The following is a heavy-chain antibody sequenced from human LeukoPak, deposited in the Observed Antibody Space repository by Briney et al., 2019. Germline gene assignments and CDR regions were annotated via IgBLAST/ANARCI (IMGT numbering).Heavy chain of an antibody. Sequence: GGSLRLSCAASGFTFSDYYMSWIRQAPGKGLEWVSYISSSGSTIYYADSVKGRFTISRDNAKNSLYLQMNSLRAEDTAVYYCSSSWTGYYCYYGMDVWGQGTTVTVSS. J-gene: IGHJ6*02. V-gene: IGHV3-11*01. CDR2: ISSSGSTI. CDR3: SSSWTGYYCYYGMDV. D-gene: IGHD6-13*01. CDR1: GFTFSDYY.